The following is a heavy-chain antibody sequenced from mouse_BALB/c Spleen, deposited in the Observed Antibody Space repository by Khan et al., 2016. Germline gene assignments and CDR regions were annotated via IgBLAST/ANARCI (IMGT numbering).Heavy chain of an antibody. CDR1: EYAFTNCL. D-gene: IGHD1-1*01. CDR2: INPGRGGT. Sequence: QVQLQQSGTELVRPGTSVKVSCKASEYAFTNCLIEWVKQRPGQGLEWIGVINPGRGGTHYTERFKGKATLTADNSSSTAYMQLSSTTSDDVAVSFGTSQYVSSYVGFAYWGQGNLVTVSA. CDR3: TSQYVSSYVGFAY. V-gene: IGHV1-54*01. J-gene: IGHJ3*01.